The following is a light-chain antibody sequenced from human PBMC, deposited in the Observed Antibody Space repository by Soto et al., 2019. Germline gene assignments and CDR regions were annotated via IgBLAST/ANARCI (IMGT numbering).Light chain of an antibody. V-gene: IGLV2-14*01. CDR2: EVS. CDR3: SSYTGRSTDI. CDR1: SSYVGGYNY. Sequence: QSALTQPASVSGSPGQSITISCTGTSSYVGGYNYVSWYQQHPGKAPKILIYEVSRRPSGVSNRFSGSKSGNTASLTISGLQGEDEGDYYCSSYTGRSTDIFGTGTKVTVL. J-gene: IGLJ1*01.